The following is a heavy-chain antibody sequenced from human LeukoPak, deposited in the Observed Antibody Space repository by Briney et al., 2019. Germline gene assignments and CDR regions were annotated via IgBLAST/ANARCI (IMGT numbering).Heavy chain of an antibody. CDR1: GFTFTTYG. V-gene: IGHV3-30*03. J-gene: IGHJ4*02. Sequence: GGSLRLSCAASGFTFTTYGMHWVRQAPGKGLEWLAVISCDGSHKYYTDSVKGRFTISRDNSRNTLYLQMDSLRAEDTAVYYCAHSYYYDSSGHYTISNHLDYWGQGTLVTVSS. CDR3: AHSYYYDSSGHYTISNHLDY. CDR2: ISCDGSHK. D-gene: IGHD3-22*01.